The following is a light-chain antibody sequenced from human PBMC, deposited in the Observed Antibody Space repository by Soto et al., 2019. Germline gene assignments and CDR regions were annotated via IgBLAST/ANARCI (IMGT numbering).Light chain of an antibody. CDR2: GVS. CDR3: QQYHQWPST. J-gene: IGKJ2*02. CDR1: QSVSSN. Sequence: DIVMTQSPATLSASPAERATLSCRASQSVSSNLAWYQQKPGQAPRLLMYGVSTRGAGIPPRFSGDGSGTDFTLTISSLQSEDFAVYYCQQYHQWPSTFGQGTKLEFK. V-gene: IGKV3-15*01.